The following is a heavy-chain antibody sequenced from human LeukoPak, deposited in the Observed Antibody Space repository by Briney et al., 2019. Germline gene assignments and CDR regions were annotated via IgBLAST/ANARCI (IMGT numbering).Heavy chain of an antibody. CDR1: GFTFRSYW. CDR2: LNQDGSEK. J-gene: IGHJ4*02. Sequence: GGSLRLSCAASGFTFRSYWMSWVRQAPGKGLEWVANLNQDGSEKYYVDSVKGRFTISRDNAKKSLYLQMNSLRAEDTAVYYCGRDGGPVVHWGQGTLVTVSS. D-gene: IGHD2-21*01. CDR3: GRDGGPVVH. V-gene: IGHV3-7*03.